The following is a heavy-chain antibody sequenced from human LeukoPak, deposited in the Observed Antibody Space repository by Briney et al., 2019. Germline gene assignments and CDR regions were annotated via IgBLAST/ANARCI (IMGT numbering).Heavy chain of an antibody. D-gene: IGHD3-22*01. Sequence: GRSLRLSCAASGFAFSSYAMHWVRQAPGKGLEWVALISYDGSKKYYADSVKGRFTISRDNSKNTLYLQMNGLRAEDTAVYYCAKYCYDNSGYTDYWGQGTLVTVSS. V-gene: IGHV3-30*07. CDR3: AKYCYDNSGYTDY. J-gene: IGHJ4*02. CDR1: GFAFSSYA. CDR2: ISYDGSKK.